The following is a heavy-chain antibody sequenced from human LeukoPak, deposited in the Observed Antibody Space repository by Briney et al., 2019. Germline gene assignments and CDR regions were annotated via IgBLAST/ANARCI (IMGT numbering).Heavy chain of an antibody. D-gene: IGHD5-18*01. CDR2: IVGSGGST. CDR1: GFTFSASW. CDR3: AKKGYSYFDH. V-gene: IGHV3-23*01. Sequence: GGSLRLSCAASGFTFSASWMLWVRQVPGKGLEWVSVIVGSGGSTYYADSVKGRFTISRDNSKNTLYLQMNSLRAEDTAVYYCAKKGYSYFDHWGQGALVTVSS. J-gene: IGHJ4*02.